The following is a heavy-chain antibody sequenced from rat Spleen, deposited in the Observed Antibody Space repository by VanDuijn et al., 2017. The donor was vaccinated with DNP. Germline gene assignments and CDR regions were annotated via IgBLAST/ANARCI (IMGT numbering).Heavy chain of an antibody. CDR3: ATTARFDY. CDR1: GFIFSKYG. CDR2: ISSEGRST. J-gene: IGHJ2*01. V-gene: IGHV5-22*01. Sequence: EVQLVESGGGLVQPGRSLKLSCAASGFIFSKYGMAWVRQAPTKGLEWVAYISSEGRSTDYGDSVKGRFTVSRDNAKSTLYLQMDSLGAEDTATYYGATTARFDYWGQGVMVTVSS.